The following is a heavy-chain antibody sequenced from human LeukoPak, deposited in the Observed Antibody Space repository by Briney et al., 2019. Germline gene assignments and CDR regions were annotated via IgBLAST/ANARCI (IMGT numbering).Heavy chain of an antibody. CDR2: INSDGSTT. J-gene: IGHJ4*02. Sequence: GGSLRLSCAASGFTFSSYWMHWVRQAPGKGLVWVSRINSDGSTTTYADSVEGRFTLSRDNAKNTLYLQMNSLRVEDTAVYFCTGDLYTFDYWGQGTLVTVSS. V-gene: IGHV3-74*01. CDR1: GFTFSSYW. CDR3: TGDLYTFDY.